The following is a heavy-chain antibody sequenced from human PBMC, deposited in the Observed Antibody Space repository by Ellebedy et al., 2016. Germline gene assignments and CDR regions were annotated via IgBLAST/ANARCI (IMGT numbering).Heavy chain of an antibody. CDR1: GGTVSSGSYS. CDR3: ARDRSIMVRGVTLYNWFDP. D-gene: IGHD3-10*01. Sequence: SETLSLTXNVSGGTVSSGSYSWNWIRQPPGKGLEWIGSIINSGTTNYNPSLKSRVTMSVDMSKNQFSLKLSSVTAADTAVYYCARDRSIMVRGVTLYNWFDPWGQGTLVTVSS. V-gene: IGHV4-61*01. CDR2: IINSGTT. J-gene: IGHJ5*02.